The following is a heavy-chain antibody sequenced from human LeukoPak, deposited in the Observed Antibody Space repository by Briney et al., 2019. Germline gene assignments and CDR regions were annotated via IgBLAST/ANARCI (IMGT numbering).Heavy chain of an antibody. CDR1: GFTFSSYS. Sequence: PGGSLRLSCAASGFTFSSYSMNWVRQAPGKGLEWVSYISSSSSTIYYADSVKGRLTISRDNSKNTLYLQMNSLRAEDTAVYYCARGFVRDGYNPVFDYWGQGTLVTVSS. CDR3: ARGFVRDGYNPVFDY. V-gene: IGHV3-48*01. CDR2: ISSSSSTI. J-gene: IGHJ4*02. D-gene: IGHD5-24*01.